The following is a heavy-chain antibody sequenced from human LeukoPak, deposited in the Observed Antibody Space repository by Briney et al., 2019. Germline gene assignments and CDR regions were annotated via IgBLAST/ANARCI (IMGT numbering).Heavy chain of an antibody. CDR1: GYTFTSYY. V-gene: IGHV1-46*01. J-gene: IGHJ5*01. CDR3: AIRVGATRVGETELKT. D-gene: IGHD1-26*01. CDR2: INPSGGST. Sequence: ASVKVSCKASGYTFTSYYMHWVRQAPGQGLEWMGIINPSGGSTSYAQKFQGRVTMTRDTSTSTVYMELSSLRSEDTAVYYCAIRVGATRVGETELKTWGQEPWSPSPQ.